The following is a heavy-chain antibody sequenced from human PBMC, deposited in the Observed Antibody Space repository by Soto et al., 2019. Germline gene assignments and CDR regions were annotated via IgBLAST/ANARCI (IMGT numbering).Heavy chain of an antibody. CDR3: ARRKDYGDCLDS. Sequence: GASVKVSCKASGYTFTSYNMHWVRQAPGQRLEWMGWINAGNGNTKYSQKFQGRVTITRDTSANTAYMELSSLISEDTAVYYCARRKDYGDCLDSWGQGTLVTVSS. J-gene: IGHJ4*02. D-gene: IGHD4-17*01. V-gene: IGHV1-3*01. CDR1: GYTFTSYN. CDR2: INAGNGNT.